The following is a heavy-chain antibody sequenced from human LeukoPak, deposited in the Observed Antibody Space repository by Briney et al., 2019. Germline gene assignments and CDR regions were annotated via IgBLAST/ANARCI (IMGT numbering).Heavy chain of an antibody. CDR3: TRVGYIDEGIDY. CDR1: GFTISSYW. Sequence: GGSLRLSCVASGFTISSYWMTWVRQAPGKGLEWVANIKQDGSKKSYVDSVKGRFTISRDNAKNSLYLQMNSLRAEDTAIYYCTRVGYIDEGIDYWGQGTLVTVSP. CDR2: IKQDGSKK. J-gene: IGHJ4*02. D-gene: IGHD5-24*01. V-gene: IGHV3-7*04.